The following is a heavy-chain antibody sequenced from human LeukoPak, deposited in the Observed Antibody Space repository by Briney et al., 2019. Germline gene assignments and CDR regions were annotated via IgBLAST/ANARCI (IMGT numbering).Heavy chain of an antibody. V-gene: IGHV4-31*03. CDR3: ARDYLSYYDSSGYAFDI. Sequence: SETLSLTCTVSGGSISSGGYYWSWIRQHPGKGLEWIGYIYYSGSTYYNPSLKSRVTISVDTSKNQFSLKLSSVTAADTAVYYCARDYLSYYDSSGYAFDIWGQGTMVTVSS. CDR2: IYYSGST. J-gene: IGHJ3*02. D-gene: IGHD3-22*01. CDR1: GGSISSGGYY.